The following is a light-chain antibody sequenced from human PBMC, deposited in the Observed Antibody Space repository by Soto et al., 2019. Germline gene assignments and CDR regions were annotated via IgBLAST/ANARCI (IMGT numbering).Light chain of an antibody. J-gene: IGKJ4*01. Sequence: DLQMTQSPSTLSASVGDRVTITCRASQSITRSLAWYQQKLGKAPKLLIYDASSLQIGVPSRFSGSGSGTDFTLIVSSLQPDDFATYYCQQYNNYPLTFGGGTKVDIK. CDR2: DAS. CDR3: QQYNNYPLT. CDR1: QSITRS. V-gene: IGKV1-5*01.